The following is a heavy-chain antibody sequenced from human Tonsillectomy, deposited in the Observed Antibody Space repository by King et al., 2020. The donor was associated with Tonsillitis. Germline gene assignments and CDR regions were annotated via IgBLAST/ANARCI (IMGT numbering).Heavy chain of an antibody. CDR3: AHSGAGFILRYFDP. CDR2: IYLYDDK. J-gene: IGHJ5*02. CDR1: GFSLSTSGLG. D-gene: IGHD3-9*01. Sequence: ITLKESGPTLGKPTQTLTLTCTFSGFSLSTSGLGVVWSRHPPGKALEWLALIYLYDDKRYSPSLKNRLTITKDTSKNQVVLTITNMDPVDTATYYCAHSGAGFILRYFDPWGQGTLVTVSS. V-gene: IGHV2-5*01.